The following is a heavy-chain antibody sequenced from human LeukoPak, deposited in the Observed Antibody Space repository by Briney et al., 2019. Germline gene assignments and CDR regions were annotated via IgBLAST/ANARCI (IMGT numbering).Heavy chain of an antibody. Sequence: SVKVSCNASGGTFSSYAISWVRHAPGQGREWMGGIIPIFGTANYAQKFQGRVTITADESTSTAYMELSSLRYEDTAVYYCARVSLPSEYSGSLDYWGQGTLVSVSP. CDR1: GGTFSSYA. J-gene: IGHJ4*02. D-gene: IGHD1-26*01. CDR2: IIPIFGTA. CDR3: ARVSLPSEYSGSLDY. V-gene: IGHV1-69*13.